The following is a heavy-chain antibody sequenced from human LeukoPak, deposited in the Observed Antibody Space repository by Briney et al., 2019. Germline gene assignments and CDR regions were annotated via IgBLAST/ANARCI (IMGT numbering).Heavy chain of an antibody. J-gene: IGHJ4*02. Sequence: PSETPSLTCTVSGGSISSGGYYWSWIRQHPGKGLEWIGYIYYSGSTYYNPSLKSRVTISVDTSKNQFSLKLSSVTAAGTAVYYCARAPYGATYGSGSYYDYWGQGTLVTVSS. CDR3: ARAPYGATYGSGSYYDY. CDR2: IYYSGST. V-gene: IGHV4-31*03. CDR1: GGSISSGGYY. D-gene: IGHD3-10*01.